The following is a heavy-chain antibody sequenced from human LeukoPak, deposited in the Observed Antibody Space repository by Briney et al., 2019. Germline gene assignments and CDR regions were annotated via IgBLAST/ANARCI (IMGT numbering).Heavy chain of an antibody. CDR3: ARETPPSYAQGDYCDY. V-gene: IGHV4-30-4*08. J-gene: IGHJ4*02. Sequence: SETLSLTCTVSGGSISSGDYYWGWIRQPPGKGLEWIGYIYYSGSTYYKPSLKSRVTISLDTSKNQFSLKLSSVTAADTAVYYCARETPPSYAQGDYCDYWGQGTLVTVSS. CDR1: GGSISSGDYY. D-gene: IGHD2-2*01. CDR2: IYYSGST.